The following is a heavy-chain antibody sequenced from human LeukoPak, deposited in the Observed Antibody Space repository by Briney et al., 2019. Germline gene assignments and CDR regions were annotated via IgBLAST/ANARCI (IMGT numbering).Heavy chain of an antibody. CDR2: ISSSSSSI. D-gene: IGHD6-19*01. CDR1: GFTFSSYS. Sequence: PGGSLRLSCAASGFTFSSYSMNWVRQAPGKGLEWVSSISSSSSSIYYADSVKGRFTISRDNAKNSLYLQMNSLRAEDTAVYYCARKVAAPDYWGQGTLVTVSS. V-gene: IGHV3-21*04. J-gene: IGHJ4*02. CDR3: ARKVAAPDY.